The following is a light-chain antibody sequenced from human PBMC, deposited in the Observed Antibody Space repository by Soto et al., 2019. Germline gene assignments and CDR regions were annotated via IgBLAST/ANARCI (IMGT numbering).Light chain of an antibody. CDR2: EAS. V-gene: IGKV1-5*03. CDR3: QQYIMYPWT. CDR1: QNIDSW. J-gene: IGKJ1*01. Sequence: DIQMTQSPSSLSASVGDRVTITCRANQNIDSWLAWLQQRPGKAPELLIYEASSLESGVPPRFSGSRSGTEFTLIISSLQLDDVATYYCQQYIMYPWTFGQGTKVEIK.